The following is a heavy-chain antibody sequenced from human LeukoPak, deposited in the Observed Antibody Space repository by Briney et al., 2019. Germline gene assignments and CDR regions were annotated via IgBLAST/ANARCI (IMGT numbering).Heavy chain of an antibody. CDR3: ARGPYDSSGYYLDY. CDR1: GGSFSGYY. Sequence: SETLSLTCAVYGGSFSGYYWSWIRQPPGKGLEWIGYIYYSGSTNYNPSLKSRVTISVDTSKNQFSLKLSSVTAADTAVYYCARGPYDSSGYYLDYWGQGTLVTVSS. D-gene: IGHD3-22*01. V-gene: IGHV4-59*01. CDR2: IYYSGST. J-gene: IGHJ4*02.